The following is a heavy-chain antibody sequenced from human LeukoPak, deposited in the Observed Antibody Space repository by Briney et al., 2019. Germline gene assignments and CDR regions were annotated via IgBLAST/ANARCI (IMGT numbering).Heavy chain of an antibody. V-gene: IGHV4-34*01. Sequence: KASETLSLTCAVYGGSFSGYYWSWIRQPPGKGLEWIGEINHSGSTNYNPSLKSRVTISVDTSKNQFSLKLSSVTAADTAVYYCARLGYSSSWYDYWGQGTLVTVSS. J-gene: IGHJ4*02. CDR2: INHSGST. CDR3: ARLGYSSSWYDY. D-gene: IGHD6-13*01. CDR1: GGSFSGYY.